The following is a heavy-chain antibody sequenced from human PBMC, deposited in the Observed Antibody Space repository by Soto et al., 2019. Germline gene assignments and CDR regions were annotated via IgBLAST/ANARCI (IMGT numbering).Heavy chain of an antibody. D-gene: IGHD3-16*02. Sequence: GSLRLSCAASGFTFSSYSMIWVRQAPGKGLEWVSSISSSSTYIDYADSVKGRFTISRDNAKNSLYLQVNSLRADDTTVYYCATNEFSVDYWGQGTLVTVSS. CDR2: ISSSSTYI. V-gene: IGHV3-21*01. CDR3: ATNEFSVDY. CDR1: GFTFSSYS. J-gene: IGHJ4*02.